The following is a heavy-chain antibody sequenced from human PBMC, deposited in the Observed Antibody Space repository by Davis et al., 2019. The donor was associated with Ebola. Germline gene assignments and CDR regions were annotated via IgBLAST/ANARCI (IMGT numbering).Heavy chain of an antibody. CDR2: ISAYNGNT. CDR3: ARDRIPYSSSSNWFDP. D-gene: IGHD6-13*01. J-gene: IGHJ5*02. Sequence: ASVKVSCKASGGTFSSYTISWVRQAPGQGLEWMGWISAYNGNTNYAQKLQGRVTMTTDTSTSTAYMELRSLRSDDTAVYYCARDRIPYSSSSNWFDPWGQGTLVTVSS. V-gene: IGHV1-18*01. CDR1: GGTFSSYT.